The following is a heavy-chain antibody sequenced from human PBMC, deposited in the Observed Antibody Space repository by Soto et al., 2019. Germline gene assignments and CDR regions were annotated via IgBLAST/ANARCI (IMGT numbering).Heavy chain of an antibody. CDR2: INHSGGT. CDR1: GGSFSGYY. D-gene: IGHD5-12*01. J-gene: IGHJ4*02. Sequence: SETLSLTCAVYGGSFSGYYWSWIRQPPGKGLEWIGEINHSGGTNYNPSLKSRVTISVDTSKNQFSLKLSSVTAADTAVYYCARVEYAGKVKNIVATISDYWGQGTLVTVSS. V-gene: IGHV4-34*01. CDR3: ARVEYAGKVKNIVATISDY.